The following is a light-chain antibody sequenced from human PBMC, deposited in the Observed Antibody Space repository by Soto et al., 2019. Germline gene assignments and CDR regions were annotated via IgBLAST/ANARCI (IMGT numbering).Light chain of an antibody. CDR2: GAS. CDR3: QHYDNSPPSVT. CDR1: QSVSID. Sequence: EIVMTQSPATLSVSPGERATLSCKASQSVSIDVAWYQQKPGQAPRLLIYGASRRATGIPDRFSGSGSGTDFILTISRLEPEDFAVYYCQHYDNSPPSVTFGPGT. J-gene: IGKJ3*01. V-gene: IGKV3-20*01.